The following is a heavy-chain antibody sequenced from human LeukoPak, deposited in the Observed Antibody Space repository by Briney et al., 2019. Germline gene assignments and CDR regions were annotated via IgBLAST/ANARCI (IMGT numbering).Heavy chain of an antibody. CDR1: GYTFTSYG. Sequence: ASVKVSCKASGYTFTSYGLTWVRQAPGQGLEWMGWISAYNGHTKYPQKLQGRVTMTTDTSTSTAYMEITSLRSEDTAVYYCARFGTEWEPTDYWVQGTLVTVSS. CDR3: ARFGTEWEPTDY. D-gene: IGHD1-26*01. V-gene: IGHV1-18*01. CDR2: ISAYNGHT. J-gene: IGHJ4*02.